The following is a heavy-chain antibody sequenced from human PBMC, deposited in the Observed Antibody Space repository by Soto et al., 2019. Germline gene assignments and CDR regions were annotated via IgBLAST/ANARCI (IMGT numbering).Heavy chain of an antibody. CDR1: GDSISGGAYY. CDR3: GVVSGVIDY. Sequence: QVQLQESGPGLVKPSQTLSLTCAVSGDSISGGAYYGSWIRQPPGKGLEWIGYIFYSGSTYYNPCRKSRVIVSVDTSENQFSMKLSSVTAADSDGYYCGVVSGVIDYWGQGTLVTVSS. CDR2: IFYSGST. V-gene: IGHV4-30-4*01. J-gene: IGHJ4*02. D-gene: IGHD3-10*01.